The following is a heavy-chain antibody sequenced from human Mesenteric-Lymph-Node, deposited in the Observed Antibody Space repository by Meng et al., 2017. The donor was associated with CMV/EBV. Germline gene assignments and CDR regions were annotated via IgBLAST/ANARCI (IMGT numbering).Heavy chain of an antibody. CDR2: ISAYNGNT. CDR3: ARDRIVVVPASAFDI. J-gene: IGHJ3*02. CDR1: GYTFTSYG. V-gene: IGHV1-18*01. D-gene: IGHD2-2*01. Sequence: ASVKVSCKASGYTFTSYGISWVRQAPGQGLEWMGWISAYNGNTNYAQKLQGRVTMTTDTSTSTAYMELRSLRSGDTAVYYCARDRIVVVPASAFDIWGQGTMVTVSS.